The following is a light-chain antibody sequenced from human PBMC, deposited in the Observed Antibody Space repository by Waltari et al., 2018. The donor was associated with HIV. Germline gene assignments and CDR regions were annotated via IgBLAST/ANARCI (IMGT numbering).Light chain of an antibody. CDR1: ASNIGTNF. CDR3: ASWDDNLSHWV. CDR2: RID. V-gene: IGLV1-47*01. Sequence: QSVLTQAPSVSRPPGQRVIMSCSGSASNIGTNFVSWFQQVSGRAPRLLVYRIDQRPSGVPDRISAAKAGSSATLAITGLQSGDEAVYFCASWDDNLSHWVFGGGTKVTV. J-gene: IGLJ3*02.